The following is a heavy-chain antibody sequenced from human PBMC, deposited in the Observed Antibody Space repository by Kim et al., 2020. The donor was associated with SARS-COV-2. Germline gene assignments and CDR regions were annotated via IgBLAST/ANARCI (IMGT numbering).Heavy chain of an antibody. D-gene: IGHD6-13*01. CDR1: GGSISSSSYY. J-gene: IGHJ5*02. V-gene: IGHV4-39*01. Sequence: SETLSLTCTVSGGSISSSSYYWGWIRQPPGKGLEWIGSIYYSGSTFYNPSLKSRVAISVDTSKNQFSMKLRSVTAADTAVYSCARSPTTVAAAGTFWFDPWGQGTLVTVSS. CDR3: ARSPTTVAAAGTFWFDP. CDR2: IYYSGST.